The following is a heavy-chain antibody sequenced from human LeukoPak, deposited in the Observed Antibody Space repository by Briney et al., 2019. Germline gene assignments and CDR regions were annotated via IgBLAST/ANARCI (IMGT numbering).Heavy chain of an antibody. J-gene: IGHJ4*02. CDR3: ARSGPGATRGYFDY. CDR2: IYSGGST. Sequence: GGSLRLSCAASGFTVSSNYMSWVRQAPGKGLEWVSVIYSGGSTYYADSVKGRFTISRDNSKNTLYLQMNGLRAEDTAVYYCARSGPGATRGYFDYWGQGTLVTVSS. CDR1: GFTVSSNY. V-gene: IGHV3-66*01. D-gene: IGHD3-16*01.